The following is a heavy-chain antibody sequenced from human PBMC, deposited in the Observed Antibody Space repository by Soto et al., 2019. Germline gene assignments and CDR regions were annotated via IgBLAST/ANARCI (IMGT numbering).Heavy chain of an antibody. CDR1: GYAFSNND. J-gene: IGHJ5*02. CDR2: MNPNSGNG. Sequence: QVQLVQSGAEVKKPGASVKVSCQASGYAFSNNDISWARQGTGQGLEWMGWMNPNSGNGDYAQKFQGRFTMTRDTSTSTAYMELSRLTSDDTANYYCARMAASGTLNWFDPWGQGTLVTVSS. V-gene: IGHV1-8*01. D-gene: IGHD6-25*01. CDR3: ARMAASGTLNWFDP.